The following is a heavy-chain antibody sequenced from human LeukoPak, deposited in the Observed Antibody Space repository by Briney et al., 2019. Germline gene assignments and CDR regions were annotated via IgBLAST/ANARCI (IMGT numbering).Heavy chain of an antibody. V-gene: IGHV3-30*02. CDR3: AKDPGRGYDYEGIDY. CDR1: GFTFSSYG. Sequence: PGGSLRLSCAASGFTFSSYGMHWVRQAPGKGLEWVAFIRYDGSNKYYADSVKGRFTISRDNSKNTLYLQMNSLRAEDTAVYYCAKDPGRGYDYEGIDYWGQGTLVTVSS. D-gene: IGHD5-12*01. CDR2: IRYDGSNK. J-gene: IGHJ4*02.